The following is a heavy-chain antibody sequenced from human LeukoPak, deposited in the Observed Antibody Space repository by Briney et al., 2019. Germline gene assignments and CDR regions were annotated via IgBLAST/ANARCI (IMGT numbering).Heavy chain of an antibody. CDR2: IYTSGST. CDR1: GGSISSYY. J-gene: IGHJ5*02. V-gene: IGHV4-4*07. D-gene: IGHD3-10*01. Sequence: SETLSLTCTVSGGSISSYYWSWIRQPAGKGLEWIGRIYTSGSTNYNPSLKSRVTMSVDTSKNQFSLKLSSVTAADTAVYYCARDLPEAYYYGSGSSGWFDPWGQGTLVTVSS. CDR3: ARDLPEAYYYGSGSSGWFDP.